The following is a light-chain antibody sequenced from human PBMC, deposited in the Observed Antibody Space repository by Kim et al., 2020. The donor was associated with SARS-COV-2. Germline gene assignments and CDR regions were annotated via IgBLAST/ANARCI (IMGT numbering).Light chain of an antibody. CDR1: QSISSS. CDR2: AAS. V-gene: IGKV1-39*01. J-gene: IGKJ2*01. Sequence: VGDRVTITCRASQSISSSISSLNWYQQKPGKAPKLLIYAASTLQSGVPSRFSGSGSGTDFTLTINTLQPEDFATYYCQQSYSIPYTFGQGTKLEI. CDR3: QQSYSIPYT.